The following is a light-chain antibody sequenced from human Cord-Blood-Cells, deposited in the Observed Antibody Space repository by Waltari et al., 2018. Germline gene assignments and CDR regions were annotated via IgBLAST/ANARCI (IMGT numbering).Light chain of an antibody. CDR3: CSYAGSSTWV. CDR2: EGS. CDR1: SVYVGSYHP. V-gene: IGLV2-23*01. J-gene: IGLJ3*02. Sequence: QSALTQPASVSGPPGQPTTISATGTSVYVGSYHPFSWYQHHPGKAPKLMIYEGSKRPSGVSNRFSGSKSGNTASLTISGLQAEDEADYYCCSYAGSSTWVFGGGTKLTVL.